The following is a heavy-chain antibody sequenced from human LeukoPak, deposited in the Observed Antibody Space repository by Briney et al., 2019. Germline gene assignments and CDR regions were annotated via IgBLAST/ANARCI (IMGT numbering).Heavy chain of an antibody. J-gene: IGHJ6*03. V-gene: IGHV1-46*01. CDR2: INPSGGST. Sequence: GASVKVSCKASGYTFTTYYIHWVRQAPGQGLEWMGMINPSGGSTTYPQKFEGRLTMTRDMSTSTVYMELSSLRSEDTAVYYCARAPGYGDYVDYYYYMDVWGKGTTVTVSS. CDR1: GYTFTTYY. CDR3: ARAPGYGDYVDYYYYMDV. D-gene: IGHD4-17*01.